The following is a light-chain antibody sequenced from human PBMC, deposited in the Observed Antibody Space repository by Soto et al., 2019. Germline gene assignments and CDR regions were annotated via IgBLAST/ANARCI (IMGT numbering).Light chain of an antibody. CDR1: TSIVGKNY. J-gene: IGLJ3*02. CDR3: ATWDSSLSVWM. Sequence: QSVLTQPPSVSAAPGQKVSISCSGSTSIVGKNYVSWYQQLPGTAPKLVIYDDRRRPSGIPDRFSGSKSGTSATLAITGLQTGDEADYHCATWDSSLSVWMFGAGTKLTVL. CDR2: DDR. V-gene: IGLV1-51*01.